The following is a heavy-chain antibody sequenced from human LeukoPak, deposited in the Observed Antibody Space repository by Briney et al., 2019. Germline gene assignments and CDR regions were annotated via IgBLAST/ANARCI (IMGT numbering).Heavy chain of an antibody. Sequence: PGGSLRLSCAASGFTFSSYAMSWVRQAPGKGLEWVSAISGSGGSTYYADSVKGRFTISRDNSKNTLYLQMNSLRAEDTAVYYCAKDSLYYDILTGYDYWGQGTLVTVSS. CDR2: ISGSGGST. CDR3: AKDSLYYDILTGYDY. CDR1: GFTFSSYA. J-gene: IGHJ4*02. V-gene: IGHV3-23*01. D-gene: IGHD3-9*01.